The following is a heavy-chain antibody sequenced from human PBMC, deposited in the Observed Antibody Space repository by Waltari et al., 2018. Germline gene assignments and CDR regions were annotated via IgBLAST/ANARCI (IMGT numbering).Heavy chain of an antibody. CDR1: GYSISSGYY. CDR2: IYHSGRT. Sequence: QVQLQESGPGLVKPSETLSLTCAVSGYSISSGYYWGWIRQPPGKGLEWIGSIYHSGRTYCNPSLKSRVTLSVDTSKNQFSLKLSSVTAADTAVYYCARSRDGYNFDYWGQGTLVTVSS. J-gene: IGHJ4*02. V-gene: IGHV4-38-2*01. CDR3: ARSRDGYNFDY. D-gene: IGHD5-12*01.